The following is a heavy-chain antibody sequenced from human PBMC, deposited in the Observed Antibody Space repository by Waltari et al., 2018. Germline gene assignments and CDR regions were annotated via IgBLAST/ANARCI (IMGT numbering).Heavy chain of an antibody. V-gene: IGHV4-34*01. Sequence: QVQLQQWGAGLLKPSETLSLTCAVYGGSFSGYYWSWIRQPPGKGLEWIGEINHSGSTNYNPSLKSRVTISVDTSKNQFSLKLSSVTAADTAVYYCASLRRGYTYYYYYYMDVWGKGTTVTVSS. D-gene: IGHD5-12*01. CDR3: ASLRRGYTYYYYYYMDV. J-gene: IGHJ6*03. CDR1: GGSFSGYY. CDR2: INHSGST.